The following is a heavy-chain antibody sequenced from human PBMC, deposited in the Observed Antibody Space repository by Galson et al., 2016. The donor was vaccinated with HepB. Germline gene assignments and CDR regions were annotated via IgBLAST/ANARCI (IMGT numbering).Heavy chain of an antibody. V-gene: IGHV3-30*18. Sequence: SLRLSCAASGFTFNFYGIHWVRQAPGKGLEWVAGISYDLSTTYYADSVKGRFTISRDKSKNTLYLQMNSLRPEDTAVYYCAKDPSWLQQGFKYYLDFWGQGTLATVSS. CDR1: GFTFNFYG. J-gene: IGHJ4*02. CDR3: AKDPSWLQQGFKYYLDF. D-gene: IGHD5-24*01. CDR2: ISYDLSTT.